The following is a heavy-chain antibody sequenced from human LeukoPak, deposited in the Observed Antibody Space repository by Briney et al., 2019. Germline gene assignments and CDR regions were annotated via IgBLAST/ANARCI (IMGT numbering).Heavy chain of an antibody. D-gene: IGHD2-2*01. CDR2: IYYSGST. J-gene: IGHJ4*02. V-gene: IGHV4-59*01. CDR3: ARGGDIVVVPAAHPYFDY. CDR1: GGSISSYY. Sequence: SETLSLTCTVSGGSISSYYWSWIRQPPGKGLEWIGYIYYSGSTNYNPSLTRRVTISVDTSKNQFSLKLSSVTAADTAVYYCARGGDIVVVPAAHPYFDYWGQGTLVTVSS.